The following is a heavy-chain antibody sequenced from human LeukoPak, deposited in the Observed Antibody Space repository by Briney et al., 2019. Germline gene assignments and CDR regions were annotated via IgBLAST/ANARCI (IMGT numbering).Heavy chain of an antibody. D-gene: IGHD5-18*01. Sequence: SETLSLTCTVSGGSISSSSYYWGWIRQPPGKGLEWIGSIYYSGRTYYNPSLKSRVTISADTSKNQFSLKLTSVTAADTAVYYCARDGAGSYGYFDDWGQGTLVTVSS. CDR1: GGSISSSSYY. J-gene: IGHJ4*02. V-gene: IGHV4-39*07. CDR3: ARDGAGSYGYFDD. CDR2: IYYSGRT.